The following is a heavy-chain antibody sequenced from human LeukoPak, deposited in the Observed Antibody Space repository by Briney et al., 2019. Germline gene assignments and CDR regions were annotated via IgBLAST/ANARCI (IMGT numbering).Heavy chain of an antibody. CDR1: GGTININND. V-gene: IGHV4-4*02. J-gene: IGHJ4*02. D-gene: IGHD2/OR15-2a*01. CDR2: ISHDGTT. CDR3: TRENRPFCPFAF. Sequence: PSGTLSLTCGVSGGTININNDWRGGRAPPGRGVEGIGEISHDGTTNYNSSLRSRVAMSFDRANNQFSLSLTSVTAADTAVYYCTRENRPFCPFAFWGQGVLVTVSS.